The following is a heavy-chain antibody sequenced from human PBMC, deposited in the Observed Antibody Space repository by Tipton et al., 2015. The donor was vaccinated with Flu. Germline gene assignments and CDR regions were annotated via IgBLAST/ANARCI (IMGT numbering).Heavy chain of an antibody. CDR3: ARDSPYDSSGYYSDY. J-gene: IGHJ4*02. Sequence: TLSLTCTVSGGSISSTYYWGWIRQPPGKGLEWIGSIFYSGSFSGGSTYYNPSLESRVTISVDTSKNQFSLKLSSVTAADTAIYYCARDSPYDSSGYYSDYWGQGTQVTVSS. CDR2: IFYSGSFSGGST. CDR1: GGSISSTYY. V-gene: IGHV4-39*07. D-gene: IGHD3-22*01.